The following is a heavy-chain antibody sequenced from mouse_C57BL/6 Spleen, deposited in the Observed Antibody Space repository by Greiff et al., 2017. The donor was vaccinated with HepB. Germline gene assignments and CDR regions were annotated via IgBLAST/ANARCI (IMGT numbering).Heavy chain of an antibody. Sequence: QVQLQQPGAELVMPGASVKLSCKASGYTFTSYWMHWVKQRPGQGLEWIGEIDPSDSYTNYNQKFKGKSTLTVDKSSSTAYMQLSSLTSEDSAVYYCATNVWFDYWGQGTLVTVSA. J-gene: IGHJ3*01. CDR2: IDPSDSYT. CDR1: GYTFTSYW. V-gene: IGHV1-69*01. CDR3: ATNVWFDY.